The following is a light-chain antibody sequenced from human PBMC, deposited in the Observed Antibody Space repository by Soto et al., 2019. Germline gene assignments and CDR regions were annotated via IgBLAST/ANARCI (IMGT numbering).Light chain of an antibody. CDR1: SSDVGGYNY. V-gene: IGLV2-14*01. CDR2: DVS. J-gene: IGLJ1*01. Sequence: QSVLTQPASVSGSPGQSITISCTGTSSDVGGYNYVSWYQQHPGKAPKVMIYDVSNRPSGVSNRFSGSKSGNTASLTISGLQAEDEADYYCSSYTSSSFYVFGTGTQLTVL. CDR3: SSYTSSSFYV.